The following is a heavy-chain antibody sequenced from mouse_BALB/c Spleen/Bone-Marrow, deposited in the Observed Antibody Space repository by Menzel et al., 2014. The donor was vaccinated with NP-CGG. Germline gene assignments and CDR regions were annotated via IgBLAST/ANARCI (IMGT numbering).Heavy chain of an antibody. CDR3: ARVYYGNLDY. CDR1: GYTFSNFW. J-gene: IGHJ2*01. Sequence: VKLVESGAELVRPGSSVKISCKASGYTFSNFWMNWVKQRPGQGLEWIGQIHPGDGDTNNNGKFKGKATLTIDKSSSTAYMQLSGLSSEDSAVYFCARVYYGNLDYWGQGTTLTVSS. V-gene: IGHV1-80*01. CDR2: IHPGDGDT. D-gene: IGHD2-1*01.